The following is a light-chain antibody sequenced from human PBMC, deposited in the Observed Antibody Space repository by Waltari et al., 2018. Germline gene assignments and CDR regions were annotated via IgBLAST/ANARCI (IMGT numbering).Light chain of an antibody. J-gene: IGLJ1*01. CDR2: DVS. V-gene: IGLV2-14*03. CDR3: SSYRHNTLCF. CDR1: TSDISCYPY. Sequence: QSALTQPASVSGSPGPSITLSCTGTTSDISCYPYVSWYQQHPGKAPKLINYDVSTGACGCSNSLYGSKSGNTASLTISGLQAEEDADYFCSSYRHNTLCFFGTGTKVTVL.